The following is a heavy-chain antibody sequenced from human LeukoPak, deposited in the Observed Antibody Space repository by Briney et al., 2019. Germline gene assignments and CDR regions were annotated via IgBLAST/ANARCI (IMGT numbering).Heavy chain of an antibody. V-gene: IGHV3-21*01. CDR2: ISSSSSYI. J-gene: IGHJ1*01. D-gene: IGHD6-13*01. Sequence: PGGSLRLSCAASGFTFSSYSMNWVRQAPGKGLEWVSSISSSSSYIYYADSVKGRFTISRDNAKNSLYLQMNSLRAEDTAVYYCARDSTQQLVPEYFQHWGLGTLVTVSS. CDR1: GFTFSSYS. CDR3: ARDSTQQLVPEYFQH.